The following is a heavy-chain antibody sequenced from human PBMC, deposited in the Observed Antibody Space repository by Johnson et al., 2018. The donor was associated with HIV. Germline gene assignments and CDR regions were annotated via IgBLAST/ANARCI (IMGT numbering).Heavy chain of an antibody. V-gene: IGHV3-23*04. CDR1: GFTFSSYA. CDR2: ISGSGGST. Sequence: VQLVESGGGLVQPGGSLRLSCAASGFTFSSYAMSWVRQAPGKGLEWVSAISGSGGSTYYADSETGRFTSAIDNSKNTLYRQMNSLRAEDTAVYYCARGGYYDSKPYDAFDIWGQGTMVTVSS. J-gene: IGHJ3*02. CDR3: ARGGYYDSKPYDAFDI. D-gene: IGHD3-22*01.